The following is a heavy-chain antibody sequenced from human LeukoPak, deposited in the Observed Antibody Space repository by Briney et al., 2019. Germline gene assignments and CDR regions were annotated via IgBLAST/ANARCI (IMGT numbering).Heavy chain of an antibody. J-gene: IGHJ5*02. V-gene: IGHV4-30-4*08. CDR1: GGSITSSGYY. CDR2: IYYTGST. CDR3: ARDPPHCTGDFCYSP. D-gene: IGHD2-15*01. Sequence: PSETLSLTCTVSGGSITSSGYYWGWVRQSPGKGLEWIGYIYYTGSTYYNPSLASRLTILIDTPKNQFSLGLSSVSAADTAVYFCARDPPHCTGDFCYSPWGQGTLVTVSS.